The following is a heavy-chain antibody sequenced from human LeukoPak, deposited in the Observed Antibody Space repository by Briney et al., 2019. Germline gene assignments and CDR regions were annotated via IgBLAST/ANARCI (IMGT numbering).Heavy chain of an antibody. CDR3: ARKYCSGGTCYTGILEY. CDR2: IYSDGST. D-gene: IGHD2-15*01. Sequence: PGGSLRLSCAASGFTVSSNHMSWVRQAPGKGLEWVSLIYSDGSTYYADSVKGRFAISRDNSKNTLYLQMNRLRAEDTAVYYCARKYCSGGTCYTGILEYWGQGTLVTVSS. CDR1: GFTVSSNH. V-gene: IGHV3-53*01. J-gene: IGHJ4*02.